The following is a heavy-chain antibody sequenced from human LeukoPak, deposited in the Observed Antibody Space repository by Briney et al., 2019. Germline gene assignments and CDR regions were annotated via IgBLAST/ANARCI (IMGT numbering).Heavy chain of an antibody. V-gene: IGHV1-46*03. CDR1: GYTFTSYY. CDR3: AREPGYCGGGSCHASSFDY. CDR2: INPSGGST. Sequence: ASVKVSCKASGYTFTSYYMHWVRQAPGQGLEWMGIINPSGGSTSYAQKFQGRVTMTRDTSTSTVYMELSSLRSEDAAVYYCAREPGYCGGGSCHASSFDYWGQGTLVTVSS. D-gene: IGHD2-15*01. J-gene: IGHJ4*02.